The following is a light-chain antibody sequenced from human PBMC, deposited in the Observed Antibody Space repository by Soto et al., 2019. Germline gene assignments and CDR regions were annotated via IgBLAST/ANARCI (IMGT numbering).Light chain of an antibody. Sequence: EIVMTQSPATLSVSPGERATLSCRASQSVSSNLAWYQQKPGQAPRLLIYGASTRATGIPARFSGSGSGTEFTLTISSLQSEDVAVYYCQQYSNWYTFGQGTKLEIK. V-gene: IGKV3-15*01. J-gene: IGKJ2*01. CDR3: QQYSNWYT. CDR1: QSVSSN. CDR2: GAS.